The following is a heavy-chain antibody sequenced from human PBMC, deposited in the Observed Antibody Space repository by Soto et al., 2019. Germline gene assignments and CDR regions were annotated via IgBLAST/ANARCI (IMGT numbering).Heavy chain of an antibody. CDR1: GGSIDGRN. V-gene: IGHV4-59*08. CDR2: VYYDGGS. J-gene: IGHJ6*02. Sequence: QVQLQESGPGLVKPSETLSLTCTVSGGSIDGRNCAWIRQPPGKGLEWLGYVYYDGGSSYNPSVKRRLTLSMNASKSQFSRQLRSVTAAATAVYYCVRQGIGNLHGIVDVWGRGPTVTVSS. D-gene: IGHD3-10*01. CDR3: VRQGIGNLHGIVDV.